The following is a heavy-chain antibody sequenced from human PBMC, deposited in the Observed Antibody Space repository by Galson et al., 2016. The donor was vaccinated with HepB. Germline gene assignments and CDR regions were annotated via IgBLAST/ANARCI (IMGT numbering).Heavy chain of an antibody. CDR3: AKDRDSRGWSWNDV. D-gene: IGHD6-19*01. Sequence: SLRLSCAASGFTLSSYWMHWVRQSPGQGLEWVAVISDDGSKKHYADSVKGRFTITRDNSENTLHLQMNSLRSEETAVYYCAKDRDSRGWSWNDVWGKGTTVTVSS. V-gene: IGHV3-30*18. J-gene: IGHJ6*04. CDR1: GFTLSSYW. CDR2: ISDDGSKK.